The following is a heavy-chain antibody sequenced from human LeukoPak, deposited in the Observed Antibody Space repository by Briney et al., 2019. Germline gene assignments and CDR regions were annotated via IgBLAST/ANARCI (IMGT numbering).Heavy chain of an antibody. Sequence: SETLSLTCTVSGGSISSYYWSWIRQPAGKGLEWIGRIYTSGSTNYNPSLKSRVTMSVDTSKNQFSLKLSSVTAADTAVYYCARLGRYYDFWSGYYADFDYWGQGTLVTVSS. CDR3: ARLGRYYDFWSGYYADFDY. CDR2: IYTSGST. D-gene: IGHD3-3*01. J-gene: IGHJ4*02. V-gene: IGHV4-4*07. CDR1: GGSISSYY.